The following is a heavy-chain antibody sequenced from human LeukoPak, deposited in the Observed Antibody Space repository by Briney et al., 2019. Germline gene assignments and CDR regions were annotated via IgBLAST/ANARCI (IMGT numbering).Heavy chain of an antibody. CDR2: REQDGNEK. J-gene: IGHJ4*02. Sequence: GGSLRLSCTASGFTFSSHWMGWVRQAPGKGLDWEAKREQDGNEKNFVDPVKGRTTISRDNAKNSLYLQMNSLRVEDTAVYHCAKVGGFGRSWRYEYWGRGTLVTVSS. CDR1: GFTFSSHW. D-gene: IGHD3-16*01. CDR3: AKVGGFGRSWRYEY. V-gene: IGHV3-7*01.